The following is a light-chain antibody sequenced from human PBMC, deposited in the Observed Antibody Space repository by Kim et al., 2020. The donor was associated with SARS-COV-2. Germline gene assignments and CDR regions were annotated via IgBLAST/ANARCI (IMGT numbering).Light chain of an antibody. Sequence: SPGERVTLSCRASQSVGSSYLAWYQQKPGQAPRLLIYGASSRAKGIPDRVSGSGSGTDFTLTISRLEPEDFAVYYCQQYGGSRLTFGGGTKVDIK. CDR3: QQYGGSRLT. V-gene: IGKV3-20*01. J-gene: IGKJ4*01. CDR2: GAS. CDR1: QSVGSSY.